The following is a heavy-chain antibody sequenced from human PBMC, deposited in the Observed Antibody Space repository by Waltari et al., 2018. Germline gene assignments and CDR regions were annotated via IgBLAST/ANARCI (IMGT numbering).Heavy chain of an antibody. D-gene: IGHD6-13*01. V-gene: IGHV1-2*02. J-gene: IGHJ4*02. CDR2: INPNTGDT. Sequence: QVQLVQSGAEVKKPGASVKVSCQASGYTFTHYYIHWVRQAPGQGLEWMGWINPNTGDTTFAEDFQGRVTMTRDTSISTTYMELTGLRSDDTAVFYCARIPAMAAGFYFDYWGQGTLVTVSA. CDR3: ARIPAMAAGFYFDY. CDR1: GYTFTHYY.